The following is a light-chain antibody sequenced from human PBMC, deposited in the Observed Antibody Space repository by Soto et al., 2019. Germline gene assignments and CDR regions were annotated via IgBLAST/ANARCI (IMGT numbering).Light chain of an antibody. J-gene: IGLJ1*01. CDR1: SSDFGSYKF. CDR2: ETS. Sequence: QSVLTQPASVSGSPGQSVTISCTGTSSDFGSYKFVSWYQHHPGKVPKVIIYETSKRLSGVSDRFSGSKSGNTASLTISGLQAEDEADYYCYSFTSTNTHVFGSGTKLPVL. CDR3: YSFTSTNTHV. V-gene: IGLV2-23*01.